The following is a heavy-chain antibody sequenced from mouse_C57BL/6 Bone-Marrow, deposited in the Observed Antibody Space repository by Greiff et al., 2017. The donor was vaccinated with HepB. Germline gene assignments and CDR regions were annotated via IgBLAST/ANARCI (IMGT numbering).Heavy chain of an antibody. J-gene: IGHJ4*01. Sequence: EVQVVESGGGLVKPGGSLKLSCAASGFTFSDYGMHWVRQAPEKGLEWVAYISSGSSTIYYADTVKGRFTISRDNAKNTLFLQMTSLMSADTAMYYYAGGRPMDYWGQGTSVTVSS. CDR3: AGGRPMDY. CDR2: ISSGSSTI. V-gene: IGHV5-17*01. CDR1: GFTFSDYG.